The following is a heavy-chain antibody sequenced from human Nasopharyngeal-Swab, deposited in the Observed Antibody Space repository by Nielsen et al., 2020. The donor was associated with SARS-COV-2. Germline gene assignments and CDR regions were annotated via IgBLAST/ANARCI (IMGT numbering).Heavy chain of an antibody. D-gene: IGHD3-3*01. V-gene: IGHV3-11*01. J-gene: IGHJ4*02. CDR3: ARQYSFGYYFDY. CDR2: ISRRGTKE. Sequence: WIRQPPGKGLEWISFISRRGTKEQYRGSVRGRFNISRDNAKNSAYLHLNSLRAEDTAIYYCARQYSFGYYFDYWGQGTLVTVSS.